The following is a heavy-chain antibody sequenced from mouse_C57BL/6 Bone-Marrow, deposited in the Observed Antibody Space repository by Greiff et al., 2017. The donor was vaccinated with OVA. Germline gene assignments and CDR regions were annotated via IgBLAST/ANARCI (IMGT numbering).Heavy chain of an antibody. CDR2: ISSGSSTI. CDR1: GFTFSDYG. CDR3: AREGYGSSPYWYFDV. J-gene: IGHJ1*03. V-gene: IGHV5-17*01. D-gene: IGHD1-1*01. Sequence: EVHLVESGGGLVKPGGSLKLSCAASGFTFSDYGMHWVRQAPEKGLEWVAYISSGSSTIYYADTVKGRFTISRDNAKNTLFLQMTSLRSEDTAMYYCAREGYGSSPYWYFDVWGTGTTVTVSS.